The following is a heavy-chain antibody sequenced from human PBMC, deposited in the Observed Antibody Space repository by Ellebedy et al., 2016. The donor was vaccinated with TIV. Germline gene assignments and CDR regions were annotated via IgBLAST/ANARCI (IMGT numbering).Heavy chain of an antibody. Sequence: GESLKISXAASGFTFSSYGMHWVRQAPGKGLEWVAVISYDGSNKYYADSVKGRFTISRDNSKNTLYLQMNSLRAEDTAVYYCANSKAVAGPRSAFDIWGQGTMVTVSS. D-gene: IGHD6-19*01. V-gene: IGHV3-30*18. CDR3: ANSKAVAGPRSAFDI. CDR1: GFTFSSYG. J-gene: IGHJ3*02. CDR2: ISYDGSNK.